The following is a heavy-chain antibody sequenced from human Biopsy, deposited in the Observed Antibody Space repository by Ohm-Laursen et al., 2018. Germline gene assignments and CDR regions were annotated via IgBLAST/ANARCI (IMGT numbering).Heavy chain of an antibody. V-gene: IGHV4-59*01. CDR2: VHYTGIT. J-gene: IGHJ2*01. CDR1: GDSISSYY. CDR3: ARDRGYYSDRTVPGYFDL. Sequence: GTLSLTCTVFGDSISSYYWSWIRQPPGKGLEWIGYVHYTGITDYNRSLQSRVTISVDTSKNHFSLRLRSVTPADTAIYYCARDRGYYSDRTVPGYFDLWGRGTLVTVSS. D-gene: IGHD3-22*01.